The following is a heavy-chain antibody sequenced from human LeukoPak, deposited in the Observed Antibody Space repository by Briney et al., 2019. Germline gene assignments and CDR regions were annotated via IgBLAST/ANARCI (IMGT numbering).Heavy chain of an antibody. V-gene: IGHV1-2*02. D-gene: IGHD5-24*01. Sequence: ASVKVSCKASGYSFTGHYMHWVRQAPGQGLEWMGWINPKSGGTNYAQKFQGRVTMTRDTSISTAYMELSRLRSDDTAVYYCARGTATITDDAFDIWGQGTMVTVSS. CDR1: GYSFTGHY. J-gene: IGHJ3*02. CDR2: INPKSGGT. CDR3: ARGTATITDDAFDI.